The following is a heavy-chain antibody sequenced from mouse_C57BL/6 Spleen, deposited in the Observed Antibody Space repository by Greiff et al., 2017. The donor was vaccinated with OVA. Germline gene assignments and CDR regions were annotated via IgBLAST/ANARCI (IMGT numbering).Heavy chain of an antibody. CDR2: ISYDGSN. J-gene: IGHJ3*01. V-gene: IGHV3-6*01. CDR1: GYSITSGHY. Sequence: EVKLMESGPGLVKPSQSLSLTCSVTGYSITSGHYWNWIRQFPGNKLEWMGYISYDGSNNYNPSLKNRISITRDTSKNQFFLKLNSVTTEDTATYYCARNGDYWGFAYWGQGTLVTVSA. CDR3: ARNGDYWGFAY. D-gene: IGHD1-1*01.